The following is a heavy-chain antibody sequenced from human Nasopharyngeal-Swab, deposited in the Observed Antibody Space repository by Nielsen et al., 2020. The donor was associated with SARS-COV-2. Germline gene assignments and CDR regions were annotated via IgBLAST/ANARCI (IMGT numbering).Heavy chain of an antibody. V-gene: IGHV1-18*01. CDR1: GYTFTSYG. CDR2: ISAYNGNT. J-gene: IGHJ4*02. CDR3: AGVDYGGNFGQNGFGVDDY. Sequence: ASVKVSCKASGYTFTSYGISWVRQAPGQGLEWMGWISAYNGNTNYAQKLQGRVTMTTDTSTSTAYMELRSLRSDDTAVYYCAGVDYGGNFGQNGFGVDDYWGQGTLVTVSS. D-gene: IGHD4-23*01.